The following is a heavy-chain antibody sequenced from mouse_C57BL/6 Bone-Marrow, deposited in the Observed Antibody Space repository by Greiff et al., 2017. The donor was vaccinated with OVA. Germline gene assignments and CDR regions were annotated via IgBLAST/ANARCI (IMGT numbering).Heavy chain of an antibody. CDR1: GYTFTEYT. Sequence: VQLQQSGAELVKPGASVKLSCKASGYTFTEYTIHWVKQRSGQGLEWIGWFYPGSGSIKYNEKFKDKATLTADKSSSTVYMELSRLTSEDSAVYFFARHEETTNYYGSKKDYYAMDYWGQGTSVTVSS. J-gene: IGHJ4*01. V-gene: IGHV1-62-2*01. D-gene: IGHD1-1*01. CDR3: ARHEETTNYYGSKKDYYAMDY. CDR2: FYPGSGSI.